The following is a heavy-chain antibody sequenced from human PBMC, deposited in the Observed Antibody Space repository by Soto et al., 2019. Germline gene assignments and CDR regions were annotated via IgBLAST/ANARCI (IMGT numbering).Heavy chain of an antibody. V-gene: IGHV3-30-3*01. CDR3: AKDGVTGLLLPKDFDC. D-gene: IGHD2-21*01. CDR2: ITDDGSNN. CDR1: GFTFSSYA. J-gene: IGHJ4*02. Sequence: QVQLVESGGGVVQPGRSLRLSCAASGFTFSSYAMHWVRQAPGKGLEWVAVITDDGSNNYYADSVKGRFTISRDNSKHTLHLQMNSLRLEDTAVYYCAKDGVTGLLLPKDFDCWVQGGLVTVCS.